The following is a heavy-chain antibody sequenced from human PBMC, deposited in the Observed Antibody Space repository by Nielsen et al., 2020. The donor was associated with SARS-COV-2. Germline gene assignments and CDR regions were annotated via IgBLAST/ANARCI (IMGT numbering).Heavy chain of an antibody. D-gene: IGHD6-13*01. Sequence: GESLKISCAASGFTFSSYAMHWVRQAPGKGLEWVAVISYDGSNKYYADSVKGRFTISRDNSKNTLYLQMNSLRAEDTAVYYCARDLPDSSSWGFDYWGQVTLVTVSS. J-gene: IGHJ4*02. V-gene: IGHV3-30*04. CDR2: ISYDGSNK. CDR1: GFTFSSYA. CDR3: ARDLPDSSSWGFDY.